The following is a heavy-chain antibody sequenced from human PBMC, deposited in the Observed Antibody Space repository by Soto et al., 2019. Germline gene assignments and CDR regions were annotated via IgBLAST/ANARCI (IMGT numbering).Heavy chain of an antibody. CDR3: ARRGIAVALYS. Sequence: LQLQESGPGLVKPSETLSLSCTVPGGSVSSSTYYWGWIRQPPGKGLEWSGSFYYSGSTYYNPSLTSRGTISVDTSKNQFSLKLSSVTAADTAVYYCARRGIAVALYSWGQGTLVTVSS. CDR1: GGSVSSSTYY. J-gene: IGHJ4*02. V-gene: IGHV4-39*01. D-gene: IGHD6-19*01. CDR2: FYYSGST.